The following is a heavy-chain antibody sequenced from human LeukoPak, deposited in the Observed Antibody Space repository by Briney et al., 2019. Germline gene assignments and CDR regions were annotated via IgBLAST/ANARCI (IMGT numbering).Heavy chain of an antibody. J-gene: IGHJ4*02. V-gene: IGHV1-3*01. Sequence: ASVKVSCKASGYTFTSYAMHWVRQAPGQRLEWMGWINAGNGNTKYSQKFQGRVTITRDTSASTAYMELSSLRSEDTAVYYCASPHPSQNYYDRSGYLDYWGQGTLVTVSS. CDR3: ASPHPSQNYYDRSGYLDY. CDR2: INAGNGNT. D-gene: IGHD3-22*01. CDR1: GYTFTSYA.